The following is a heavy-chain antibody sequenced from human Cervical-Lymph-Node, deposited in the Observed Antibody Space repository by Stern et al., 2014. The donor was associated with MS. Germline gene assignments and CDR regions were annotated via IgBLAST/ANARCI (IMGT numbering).Heavy chain of an antibody. D-gene: IGHD4-17*01. CDR1: GFTFSSYA. CDR3: AKSTVTSLSDY. V-gene: IGHV3-23*04. Sequence: EVQLVESGGGVVQPGGSLRLSCAASGFTFSSYAMNWVRQAPGQGLEWISAISGSGGITNYPDSFKGRVTITRDNSTNPLQLQLNSLRAEDTAVYYCAKSTVTSLSDYWGQGTLVTVSS. CDR2: ISGSGGIT. J-gene: IGHJ4*02.